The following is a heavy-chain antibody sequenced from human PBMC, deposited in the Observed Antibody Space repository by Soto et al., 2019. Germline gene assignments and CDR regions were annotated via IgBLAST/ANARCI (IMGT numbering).Heavy chain of an antibody. CDR3: ARVFFPRVRGVFNWFDP. CDR1: GYTFTSYG. V-gene: IGHV1-18*01. D-gene: IGHD3-10*01. CDR2: ISAYNGNT. Sequence: ASVKVSCKAFGYTFTSYGISWVRQAPGQGLEWMGWISAYNGNTNYAQKLQGRVTMTTDTSTSTAYMELRSLRSDDTAVYYCARVFFPRVRGVFNWFDPWGQGTLVTVSS. J-gene: IGHJ5*02.